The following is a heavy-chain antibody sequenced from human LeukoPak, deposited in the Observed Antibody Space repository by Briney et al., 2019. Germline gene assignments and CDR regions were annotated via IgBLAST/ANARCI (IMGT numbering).Heavy chain of an antibody. Sequence: PGGSLRLSCAASGFTFSSYAMSWVRQAPVKGLEWVSAISGSGGSTYYADSVKGRFTISRDNSKNTLYLQMNSLRAEDTAVYYCAKSPTRLLYSFDYWGQGTLVTVSS. CDR1: GFTFSSYA. D-gene: IGHD2-15*01. CDR2: ISGSGGST. V-gene: IGHV3-23*01. J-gene: IGHJ4*02. CDR3: AKSPTRLLYSFDY.